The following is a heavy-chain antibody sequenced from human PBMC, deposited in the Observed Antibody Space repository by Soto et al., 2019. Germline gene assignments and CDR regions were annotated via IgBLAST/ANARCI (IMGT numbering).Heavy chain of an antibody. J-gene: IGHJ4*02. V-gene: IGHV3-33*01. CDR1: GFTFSSYG. CDR3: ARDRGYDSSGYYYD. Sequence: PGGSLRLSCAASGFTFSSYGMHWVRQAPGKGLEWVAVIWYDGSNKYYADSVKGRFTISRDNSKNTLYLQMNSLRAEDTAVYYCARDRGYDSSGYYYDWGQGTLVTVSS. D-gene: IGHD3-22*01. CDR2: IWYDGSNK.